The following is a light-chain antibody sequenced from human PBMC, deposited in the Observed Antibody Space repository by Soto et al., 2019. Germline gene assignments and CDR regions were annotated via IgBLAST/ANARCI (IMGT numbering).Light chain of an antibody. J-gene: IGKJ5*01. CDR2: WAS. CDR3: QQYYSTPIT. CDR1: QSVLYSSNNKNY. V-gene: IGKV4-1*01. Sequence: DIVMTQSPDSLAVSLGERATINCKSSQSVLYSSNNKNYLALYQQKPGQTPKLLIYWASTRESGVPDRFSGSGSGTDFTLTISSLQAEDVAVYYCQQYYSTPITFGQGKRLEIK.